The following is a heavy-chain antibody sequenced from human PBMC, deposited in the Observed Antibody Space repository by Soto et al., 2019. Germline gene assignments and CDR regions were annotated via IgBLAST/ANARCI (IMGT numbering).Heavy chain of an antibody. V-gene: IGHV5-51*01. D-gene: IGHD3-3*01. CDR1: GYSFTSYW. CDR3: ARQGERVADFWSGYYPPYYYYMDV. J-gene: IGHJ6*03. CDR2: IYPGDSDT. Sequence: GESLKISCKGSGYSFTSYWIGWVRQMPGKGLVWMGIIYPGDSDTRYSPSFQGQVTISADKSISTAYLQWSSLKASDTAMYYCARQGERVADFWSGYYPPYYYYMDVWGKGTTVTVSS.